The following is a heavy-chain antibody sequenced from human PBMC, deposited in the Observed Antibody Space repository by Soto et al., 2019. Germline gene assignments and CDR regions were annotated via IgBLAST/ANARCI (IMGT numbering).Heavy chain of an antibody. J-gene: IGHJ3*02. Sequence: SVKVSCKASGFTFTSSAMQWVRQARGQRLEWIGWIVVGSGNTNYAQKFQERVTITRDMSASTAYMELNSLRAEDTAVYYCARDADILTGSDAFDIWGQGTMVTVSS. CDR3: ARDADILTGSDAFDI. CDR1: GFTFTSSA. V-gene: IGHV1-58*02. D-gene: IGHD3-9*01. CDR2: IVVGSGNT.